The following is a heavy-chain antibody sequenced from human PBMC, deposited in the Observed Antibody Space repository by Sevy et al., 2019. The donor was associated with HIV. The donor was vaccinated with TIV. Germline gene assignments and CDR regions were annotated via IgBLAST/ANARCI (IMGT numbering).Heavy chain of an antibody. CDR1: GYTFTGYY. Sequence: ASVKVSCKASGYTFTGYYMHWVRQAPGQGLEWMGWINPNSGGTNYAQTFQGRVTMTRDTSISTAYMELSRLRSDDTAVYYCARVGVGDTAGYYYYGMDVWGQGTTVTVSS. V-gene: IGHV1-2*02. D-gene: IGHD5-18*01. CDR2: INPNSGGT. J-gene: IGHJ6*02. CDR3: ARVGVGDTAGYYYYGMDV.